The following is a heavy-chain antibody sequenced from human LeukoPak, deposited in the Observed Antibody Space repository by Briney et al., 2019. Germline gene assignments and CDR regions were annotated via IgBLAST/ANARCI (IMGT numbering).Heavy chain of an antibody. CDR1: GGTFSSYA. D-gene: IGHD3-10*01. J-gene: IGHJ6*03. Sequence: ASVKVSCKASGGTFSSYAISWVRQAPGQGLEWMGGIIPIFGTANYAQKFQGRVTITTDESTSTAYMELSSLRSEDTAVYYCARDGFGDYYYYYMDVWGKGTTVTVSS. V-gene: IGHV1-69*05. CDR2: IIPIFGTA. CDR3: ARDGFGDYYYYYMDV.